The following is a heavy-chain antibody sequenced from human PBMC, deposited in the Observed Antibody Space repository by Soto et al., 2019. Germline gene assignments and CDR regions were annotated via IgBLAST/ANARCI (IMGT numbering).Heavy chain of an antibody. J-gene: IGHJ3*02. CDR2: IYYSGST. V-gene: IGHV4-59*08. CDR1: GGSISSYY. CDR3: VRSGPYYYYDSSGYIPSGAFDI. Sequence: PSETLSLTCTVSGGSISSYYWSWIRQPPGKGLEWIGYIYYSGSTNYNPSLKSRVTISVDTSKNQFSLKLSSVTAADTAVYYCVRSGPYYYYDSSGYIPSGAFDIWGQGTMVTVSS. D-gene: IGHD3-22*01.